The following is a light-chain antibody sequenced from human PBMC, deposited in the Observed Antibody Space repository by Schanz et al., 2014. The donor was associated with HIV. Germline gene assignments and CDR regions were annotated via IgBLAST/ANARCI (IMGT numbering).Light chain of an antibody. CDR3: CSYTGSGTLV. J-gene: IGLJ2*01. CDR1: SSDVGGYNH. CDR2: DVS. Sequence: QSALTQPPSASGSPGQSVTISCTGTSSDVGGYNHVSWYQQHPGKAPKLMIYDVSNRPSGVPDRFSGSKSGSTASLTVSGLQPEDEADYYCCSYTGSGTLVFGGGTKLTVL. V-gene: IGLV2-8*01.